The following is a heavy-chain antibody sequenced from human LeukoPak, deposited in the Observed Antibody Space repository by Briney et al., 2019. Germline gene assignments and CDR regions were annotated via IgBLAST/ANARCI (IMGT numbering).Heavy chain of an antibody. CDR1: GGTFSSYA. D-gene: IGHD4-17*01. V-gene: IGHV1-69*13. J-gene: IGHJ5*02. CDR2: ITPIFGTA. CDR3: ARGHGAHYGDYVSGWFDP. Sequence: GASVKVSCKASGGTFSSYAISWVRQAPGQGLEWMGGITPIFGTANYAQKFQGRVTITADESTSTAYMELSSLRSEDTAVYYCARGHGAHYGDYVSGWFDPWGQGTLVTVSS.